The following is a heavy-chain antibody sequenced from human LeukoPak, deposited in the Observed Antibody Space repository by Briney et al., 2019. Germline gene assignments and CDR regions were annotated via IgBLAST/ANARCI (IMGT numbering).Heavy chain of an antibody. J-gene: IGHJ4*02. Sequence: GASVKVSCLASGYTFTSYGISWVRQAPGQGLEWMGWISAYNGNTNYAQKLQGRVTMTTDTSTSTAYMELRSLRSDDTAVYYCARARITMVRGVISHFDYWGQGTLVTVSS. CDR1: GYTFTSYG. CDR2: ISAYNGNT. D-gene: IGHD3-10*01. V-gene: IGHV1-18*01. CDR3: ARARITMVRGVISHFDY.